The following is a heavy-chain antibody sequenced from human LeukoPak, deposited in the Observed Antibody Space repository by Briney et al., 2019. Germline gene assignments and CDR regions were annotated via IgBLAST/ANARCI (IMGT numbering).Heavy chain of an antibody. CDR1: GGSISSGGYS. Sequence: SQTLSLTCAVSGGSISSGGYSWSWIRQPPGKGLEWIGYIYHSGSTYYNPSLKSRVTISVDRSKNQFSLKLSSVTAADTAVYYCAKDDGMVATPNFDYWGQGTLVTVSS. J-gene: IGHJ4*02. CDR2: IYHSGST. V-gene: IGHV4-30-2*01. D-gene: IGHD5-12*01. CDR3: AKDDGMVATPNFDY.